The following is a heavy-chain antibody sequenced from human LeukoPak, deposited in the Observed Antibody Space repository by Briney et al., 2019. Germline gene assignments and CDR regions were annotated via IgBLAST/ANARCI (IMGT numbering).Heavy chain of an antibody. J-gene: IGHJ4*02. CDR2: IVPNGDLA. CDR1: GFVFSDSS. CDR3: VRGGRISDY. V-gene: IGHV3-23*01. Sequence: GGSLRLSCTASGFVFSDSSMSWVRQGPGKGLEWVSAIVPNGDLAYHADSVKGRFTISRDNSKSTLYLQMNSLRAEDTAVYYCVRGGRISDYWGQGTLVTVSS. D-gene: IGHD3-10*01.